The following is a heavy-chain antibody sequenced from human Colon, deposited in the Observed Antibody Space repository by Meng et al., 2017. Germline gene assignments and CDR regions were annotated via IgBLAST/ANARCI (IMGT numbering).Heavy chain of an antibody. CDR3: VRSSGWVRTGFDP. J-gene: IGHJ5*02. Sequence: QVQLQESGPGLVKPSEALSLTCSVSGGSISTSGYYWGWIRQPPGKGLEWIGSIGHSGTTYYTPSLRRRVTVSIDTSKNQFSLEVTSVTAADTAVYYCVRSSGWVRTGFDPWGQGTLVIVSS. D-gene: IGHD6-19*01. CDR2: IGHSGTT. CDR1: GGSISTSGYY. V-gene: IGHV4-39*01.